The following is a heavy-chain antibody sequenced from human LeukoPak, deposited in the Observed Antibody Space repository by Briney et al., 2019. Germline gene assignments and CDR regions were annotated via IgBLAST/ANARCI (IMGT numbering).Heavy chain of an antibody. D-gene: IGHD2-2*01. Sequence: ASVKVSCKASGYTFTSYYMHWVRHAPGQGLEWMGIINPSGGSTSYAQKFQGRVTMTRDMSTSTVYMELSSLRSEDTAVYYCARDMRTEGTSFDYWGQGTLVTVSS. CDR1: GYTFTSYY. J-gene: IGHJ4*02. V-gene: IGHV1-46*01. CDR3: ARDMRTEGTSFDY. CDR2: INPSGGST.